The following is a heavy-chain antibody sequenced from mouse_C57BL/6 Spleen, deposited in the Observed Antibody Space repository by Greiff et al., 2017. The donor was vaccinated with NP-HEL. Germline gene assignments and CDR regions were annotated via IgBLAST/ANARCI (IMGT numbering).Heavy chain of an antibody. V-gene: IGHV1-69*01. CDR2: IDPSDSYT. CDR1: GYTFTSYW. Sequence: QVQLQQPGAELVMPGASVKLSCKASGYTFTSYWMHWVKQRPGQGLEWIGEIDPSDSYTNYNQKFKGKSTLTVDKSSSTAYMQLSSLTSEDSAVYYCARWRSGLYYYAMDYWGQGTSVTVSS. D-gene: IGHD3-2*02. CDR3: ARWRSGLYYYAMDY. J-gene: IGHJ4*01.